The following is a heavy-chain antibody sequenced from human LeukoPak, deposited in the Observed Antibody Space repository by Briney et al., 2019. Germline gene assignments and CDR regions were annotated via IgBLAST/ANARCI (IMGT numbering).Heavy chain of an antibody. CDR1: GYSISSGYY. J-gene: IGHJ5*02. D-gene: IGHD3-16*01. CDR3: ARGDYDYLSGTYSFDL. V-gene: IGHV4-38-2*02. CDR2: MAVNGRT. Sequence: TASETLSLTCTVSGYSISSGYYWTWIRQPAGEGLEWIGRMAVNGRTNYNPSLKSRLTMSVNTSQNQFSLRLTSVTAADTAFYYCARGDYDYLSGTYSFDLWGQGIRVTVSS.